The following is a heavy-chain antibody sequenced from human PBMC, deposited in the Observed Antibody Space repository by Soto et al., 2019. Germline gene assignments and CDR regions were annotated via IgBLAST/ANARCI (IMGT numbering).Heavy chain of an antibody. D-gene: IGHD3-10*01. CDR3: ARGGASSKWLDP. V-gene: IGHV4-59*02. J-gene: IGHJ5*02. Sequence: PSETLSLTCTVSGDSVNTFFWSWIRQPPGQGLELIGFIYNGGSTDYNPSFQSRVTISLDTSKNQFFLKLSAVTAADTAVYYCARGGASSKWLDPWGQGTLVTVSS. CDR1: GDSVNTFF. CDR2: IYNGGST.